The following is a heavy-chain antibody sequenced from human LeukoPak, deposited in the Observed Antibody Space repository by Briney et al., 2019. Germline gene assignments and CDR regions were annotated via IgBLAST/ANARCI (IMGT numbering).Heavy chain of an antibody. D-gene: IGHD3-10*01. J-gene: IGHJ6*02. CDR1: GFTFSSYA. CDR2: ISSNGGST. Sequence: PGGSLRLSCAASGFTFSSYAMHWVRQAPGKGLEYVSAISSNGGSTYYANSVKGRFTISRDNSKNTLYLQMGSLRAEDMAVYYCARSGSTYYYGMDVWGQGTTVTVSS. V-gene: IGHV3-64*01. CDR3: ARSGSTYYYGMDV.